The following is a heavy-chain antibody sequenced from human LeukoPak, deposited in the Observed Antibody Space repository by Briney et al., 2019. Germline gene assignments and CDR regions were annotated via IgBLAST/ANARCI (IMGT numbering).Heavy chain of an antibody. CDR2: IGTSSTYI. V-gene: IGHV3-21*01. CDR1: GFTFSSYW. D-gene: IGHD2-15*01. CDR3: ARDFCSGGSCYIGAFDI. Sequence: GGSLRLSCAASGFTFSSYWMNWVRQAPGEGLEWVSYIGTSSTYIYYGDSVKGRFTIARDNAKNSLYLQMDSLRAEDTAVYYCARDFCSGGSCYIGAFDIWGRGTMVTVSS. J-gene: IGHJ3*02.